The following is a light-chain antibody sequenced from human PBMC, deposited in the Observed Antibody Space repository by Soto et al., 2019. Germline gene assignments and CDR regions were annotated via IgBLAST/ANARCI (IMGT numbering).Light chain of an antibody. Sequence: EIVLTQSPATLSLSPGERATLSCRASQSVSSYLAWYQQKPGQAPRLLIYDASNRATGIPARFSGSGSGTDFTLTISRLEPEDCAVYYCQQRSNWPRTFGQGTKLAIK. V-gene: IGKV3-11*01. CDR2: DAS. J-gene: IGKJ2*01. CDR3: QQRSNWPRT. CDR1: QSVSSY.